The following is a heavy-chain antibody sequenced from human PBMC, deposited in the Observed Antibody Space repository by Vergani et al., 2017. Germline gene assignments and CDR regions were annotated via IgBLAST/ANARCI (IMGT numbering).Heavy chain of an antibody. Sequence: QVQLQESGPGLVKPSETLSLTCIVSGGSMVGYTWSWFRQPPGKELDWIGYMFPSGKTTYNPAPETRVTIAGDTSKNQCSLKLNSVTAADTAVYYCGRVADFYGVGSRLLGLWGQGILVTVSS. CDR3: GRVADFYGVGSRLLGL. J-gene: IGHJ4*02. CDR2: MFPSGKT. V-gene: IGHV4-59*01. CDR1: GGSMVGYT. D-gene: IGHD3-10*01.